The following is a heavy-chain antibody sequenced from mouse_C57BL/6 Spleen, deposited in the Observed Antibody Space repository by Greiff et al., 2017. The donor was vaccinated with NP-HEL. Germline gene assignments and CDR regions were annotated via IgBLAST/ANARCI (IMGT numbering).Heavy chain of an antibody. V-gene: IGHV1-82*01. Sequence: QVHVKQSGPELVKPGASVKISCKASGYAFSSSWMNWVKQRPGKGLEWIGRIYPGDGDTNYNEKFKGKATLTADKSSSTAYMQLSSLTSEDSAVYFCASPPRSYRYFDVWGTGTTVTVSS. J-gene: IGHJ1*03. CDR2: IYPGDGDT. CDR1: GYAFSSSW. D-gene: IGHD2-10*02. CDR3: ASPPRSYRYFDV.